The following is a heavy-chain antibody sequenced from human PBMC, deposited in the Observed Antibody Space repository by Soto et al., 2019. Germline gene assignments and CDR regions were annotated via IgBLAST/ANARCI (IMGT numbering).Heavy chain of an antibody. V-gene: IGHV1-18*01. J-gene: IGHJ6*02. CDR2: ISAYNGNT. D-gene: IGHD2-21*01. CDR3: ARDAFCGGAPRCGGMDV. Sequence: ASVKVSCKTSGYMFTSEGISWVRQAPGQGLEWMGRISAYNGNTDYAQKFRGRVTLTTDTSTSTAYMELRSLRSDDTAVYYFARDAFCGGAPRCGGMDVWGQGTTVTVSS. CDR1: GYMFTSEG.